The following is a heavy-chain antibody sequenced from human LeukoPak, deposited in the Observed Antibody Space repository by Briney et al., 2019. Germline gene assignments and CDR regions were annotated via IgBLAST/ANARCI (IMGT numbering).Heavy chain of an antibody. CDR2: IYYSGST. CDR1: GGSISSYY. CDR3: ARDPITYSFGATDAFDI. J-gene: IGHJ3*02. V-gene: IGHV4-59*12. D-gene: IGHD1-14*01. Sequence: SSETLSLTCTVSGGSISSYYWSWIRQPPGKGLEWIGYIYYSGSTNYNPSLKSRVTISVDTSKNQFSLKLSSVTAADTAVYYCARDPITYSFGATDAFDIWGQGTMVTVSS.